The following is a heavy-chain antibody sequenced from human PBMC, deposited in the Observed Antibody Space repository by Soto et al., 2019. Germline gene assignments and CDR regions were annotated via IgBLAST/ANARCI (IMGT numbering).Heavy chain of an antibody. CDR3: ARGIAVAGYDAFDI. V-gene: IGHV1-8*01. D-gene: IGHD6-19*01. CDR2: MNPNSGNT. Sequence: ASVKASCKASGYTFTSYDINWVRQATGQGLEWMGWMNPNSGNTGYAQKFQGRVTMTRNTSISTAYMELSSLRSEDTAVYYCARGIAVAGYDAFDIWGQGTMVTVSS. J-gene: IGHJ3*02. CDR1: GYTFTSYD.